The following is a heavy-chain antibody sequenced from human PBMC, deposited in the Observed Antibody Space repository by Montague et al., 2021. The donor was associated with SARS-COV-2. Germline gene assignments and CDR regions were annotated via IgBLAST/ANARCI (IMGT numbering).Heavy chain of an antibody. D-gene: IGHD3-22*01. V-gene: IGHV6-1*01. CDR3: ARARTRFSLIVVVIDTFDI. Sequence: CAISGDSVSSKSVAWNWIRQSPSRGLEWLGRTYYRSKWDSDYAESVKRRLVITPDTSKNQVSLQLNSVIPADTAVYYCARARTRFSLIVVVIDTFDIWGQGTMVTVSS. CDR2: TYYRSKWDS. J-gene: IGHJ3*02. CDR1: GDSVSSKSVA.